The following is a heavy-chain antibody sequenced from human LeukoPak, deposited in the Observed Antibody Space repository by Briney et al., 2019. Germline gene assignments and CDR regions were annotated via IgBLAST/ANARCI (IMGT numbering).Heavy chain of an antibody. J-gene: IGHJ4*02. CDR3: ARARSGYDFDY. CDR2: ISRSSSYI. Sequence: GGSLRLSCAASGFTFSSYSMNWVRQAPGKGLEWVSSISRSSSYIYYADSVKGRFTISRDNAKNSLYLQMNSLRAEDTAVYYCARARSGYDFDYWGQGTLVTVSS. CDR1: GFTFSSYS. D-gene: IGHD5-12*01. V-gene: IGHV3-21*01.